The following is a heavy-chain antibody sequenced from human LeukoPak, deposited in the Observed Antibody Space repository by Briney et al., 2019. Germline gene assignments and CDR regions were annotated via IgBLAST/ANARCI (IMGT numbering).Heavy chain of an antibody. V-gene: IGHV3-66*01. J-gene: IGHJ4*02. CDR1: GFVFSGYE. Sequence: PGGSLRLSCAASGFVFSGYEMNWVRQAPGKGLEWVSVIYSGGSTYYADSVKGRFTISRDNSKNTLYLQMNSLRAEDTAVYYCARDRGYSYGYRSDYWGQGTLVTVSS. CDR3: ARDRGYSYGYRSDY. D-gene: IGHD5-18*01. CDR2: IYSGGST.